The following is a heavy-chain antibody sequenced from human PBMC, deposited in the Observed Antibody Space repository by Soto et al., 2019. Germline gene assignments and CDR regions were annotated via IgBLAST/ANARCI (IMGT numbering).Heavy chain of an antibody. CDR1: GFTFSHYF. CDR3: VREKYCSGGSCYSDY. V-gene: IGHV3-11*01. CDR2: ISNSGSTT. J-gene: IGHJ4*02. D-gene: IGHD2-15*01. Sequence: QVQLVESGGGLAKPGGSLRISCAASGFTFSHYFMTWIRQAPGKGLEWVSHISNSGSTTYYADSVKGRFTISRDNAKDSLSLQMNSLRAEDTAVYYCVREKYCSGGSCYSDYWGQGTLVTVSS.